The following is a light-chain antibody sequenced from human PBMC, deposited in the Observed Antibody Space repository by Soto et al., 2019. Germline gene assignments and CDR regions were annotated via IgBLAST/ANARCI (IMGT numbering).Light chain of an antibody. CDR2: AAS. Sequence: AIRNSHCRSPVSASNGDRVTITGRASQGISSCLAWYQQKPGKAPKLLIYAASALQRGVPARFSGSGSGTKFTLTIASLQPEDFATYYCQQYETFPGTFGPGTKV. V-gene: IGKV1-8*01. J-gene: IGKJ1*01. CDR1: QGISSC. CDR3: QQYETFPGT.